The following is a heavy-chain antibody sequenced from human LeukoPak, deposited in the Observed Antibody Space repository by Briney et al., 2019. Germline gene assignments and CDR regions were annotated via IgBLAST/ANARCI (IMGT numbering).Heavy chain of an antibody. V-gene: IGHV4-31*03. CDR2: IYYSGST. J-gene: IGHJ4*02. Sequence: SEALSLTCTVSGGSISSGGYYWSRIRQHPGKGLEWIGYIYYSGSTYYNPSLKSRVTISVDTSKNQFSLKLSSVTAADTAVYYCARKENAYYYFDYWGQGTLVTVSS. CDR1: GGSISSGGYY. CDR3: ARKENAYYYFDY. D-gene: IGHD3-16*01.